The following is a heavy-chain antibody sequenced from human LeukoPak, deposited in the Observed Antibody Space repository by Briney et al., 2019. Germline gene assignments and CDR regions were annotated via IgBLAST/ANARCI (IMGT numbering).Heavy chain of an antibody. CDR1: GFTFDDYA. CDR3: ARINRDWYFDL. V-gene: IGHV3-9*01. Sequence: PGRSLRLSCAASGFTFDDYAMHWVRQAPGKGLEWVSGISWNSGSIGYADSVKGRFTISRDNAKNSLYLQMNSLRAEDTAVYYCARINRDWYFDLWGRGTLVTVSS. CDR2: ISWNSGSI. D-gene: IGHD2-15*01. J-gene: IGHJ2*01.